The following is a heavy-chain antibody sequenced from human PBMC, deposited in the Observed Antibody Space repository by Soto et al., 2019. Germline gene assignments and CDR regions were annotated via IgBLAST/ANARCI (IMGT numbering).Heavy chain of an antibody. V-gene: IGHV3-23*01. D-gene: IGHD2-21*01. J-gene: IGHJ4*02. Sequence: PGGSLRRPCGASGCTFRDYTLNWVRQAPGKGLEWVSTISDSVTGLTHYADSVKGRFTISRDDSRNTMYLQMDSLRVEDTVVLYRTTRVSAYFGCWGQGTGGTV. CDR1: GCTFRDYT. CDR2: ISDSVTGLT. CDR3: TTRVSAYFGC.